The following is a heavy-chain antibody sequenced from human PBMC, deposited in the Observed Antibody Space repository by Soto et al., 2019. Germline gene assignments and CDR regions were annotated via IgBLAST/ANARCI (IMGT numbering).Heavy chain of an antibody. J-gene: IGHJ3*02. CDR1: GGSISSYY. Sequence: SETLSLTCTVSGGSISSYYWSWIRKPPGKGLEWIGYIHYSGSTNYNPSLKSRVTISVDTSKNQFSLKLSSVTAADTAVYYCARRETTRTHAFDICGQGTMVTVSS. CDR2: IHYSGST. CDR3: ARRETTRTHAFDI. V-gene: IGHV4-59*01. D-gene: IGHD1-1*01.